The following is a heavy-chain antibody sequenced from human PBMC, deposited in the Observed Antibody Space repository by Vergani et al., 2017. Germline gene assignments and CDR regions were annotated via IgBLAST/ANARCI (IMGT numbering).Heavy chain of an antibody. J-gene: IGHJ6*02. Sequence: EVQLVESGGGLVKPGGSLRLSCAASGFTFSSYSMNWVRQAPGKGLEWVSSISSSSSYIYYADSVKGRFTICRDNAKNSLYLQMNSLRAEDTAVYYCARCLYGSGSYFVDYYYGMDVWGQGTTVTVSS. CDR1: GFTFSSYS. V-gene: IGHV3-21*01. CDR2: ISSSSSYI. D-gene: IGHD3-10*01. CDR3: ARCLYGSGSYFVDYYYGMDV.